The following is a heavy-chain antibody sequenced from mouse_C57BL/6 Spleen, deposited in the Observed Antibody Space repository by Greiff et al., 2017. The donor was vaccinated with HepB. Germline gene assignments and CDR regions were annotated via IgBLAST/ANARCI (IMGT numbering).Heavy chain of an antibody. J-gene: IGHJ4*01. CDR3: ARATGSDYYAMDY. Sequence: EVQVVESGGGLVKPGGSLKLSCAASGFTFSSYAMSWVRQTPEKRLEWVATISDGGSYTYYPDNVKGRFTISRDNAKNNLYLQMSHLKSEDTAMYYCARATGSDYYAMDYWGQGTSVTVSS. CDR1: GFTFSSYA. CDR2: ISDGGSYT. D-gene: IGHD1-1*01. V-gene: IGHV5-4*01.